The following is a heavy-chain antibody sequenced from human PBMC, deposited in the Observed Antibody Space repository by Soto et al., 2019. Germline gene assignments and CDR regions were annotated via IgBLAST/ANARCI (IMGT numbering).Heavy chain of an antibody. J-gene: IGHJ6*02. CDR2: IYWDDDK. CDR3: ARCYGSGTLPTYYYGMDV. D-gene: IGHD3-10*01. Sequence: QITLKESGPTLVKPTQTLTLTCTFSGFSLSTSGVGVGWIRQPPGKALEWLALIYWDDDKRYSPSLKSRLTITKDTSKNQVVLTMTTMDPVDTATYYCARCYGSGTLPTYYYGMDVWGQGTTVTVSS. V-gene: IGHV2-5*02. CDR1: GFSLSTSGVG.